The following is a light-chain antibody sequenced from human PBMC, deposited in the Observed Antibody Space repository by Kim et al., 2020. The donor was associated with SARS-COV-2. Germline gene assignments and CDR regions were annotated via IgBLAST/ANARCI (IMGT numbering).Light chain of an antibody. V-gene: IGKV3-20*01. CDR2: GAS. J-gene: IGKJ1*01. Sequence: EIVLTQSPGTLSLSPGERATLSCRASQRVSRNNLAWHQQKPGQAPRLLIYGASSRATGIPDRFSGSGSGTDFTLTISRLEPEDFAVYYCQRYGNSPRAFGQGTKVDSK. CDR3: QRYGNSPRA. CDR1: QRVSRNN.